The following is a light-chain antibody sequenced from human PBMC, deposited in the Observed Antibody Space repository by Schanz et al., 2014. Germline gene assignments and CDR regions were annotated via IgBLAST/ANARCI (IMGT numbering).Light chain of an antibody. CDR2: DVS. V-gene: IGLV2-14*01. CDR3: CSYAGSSTWV. Sequence: QSALTQPASVSGSPGQSITISCTGTSSDVGGYNYVAWYQQHPVKAPKLMIYDVSNRPSGVPDRFSGSKSGNTASLTVSGLQAEDEADYYCCSYAGSSTWVFGGGTKLTVL. CDR1: SSDVGGYNY. J-gene: IGLJ3*02.